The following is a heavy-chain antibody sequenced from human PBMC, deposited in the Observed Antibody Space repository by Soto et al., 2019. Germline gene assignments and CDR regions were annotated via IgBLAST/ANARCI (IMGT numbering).Heavy chain of an antibody. J-gene: IGHJ4*02. CDR1: GFTFSNAG. Sequence: GGSLRLSCAASGFTFSNAGMSWVRQAPGKGLEWVGRIKSKTNGGTTDYAAPVKGRFTISRDDSKNTLYLQMNSLKTEDTAVYYCTTSHFHYDFYYFDYWGQGTLVTVSS. CDR3: TTSHFHYDFYYFDY. D-gene: IGHD3-3*01. CDR2: IKSKTNGGTT. V-gene: IGHV3-15*01.